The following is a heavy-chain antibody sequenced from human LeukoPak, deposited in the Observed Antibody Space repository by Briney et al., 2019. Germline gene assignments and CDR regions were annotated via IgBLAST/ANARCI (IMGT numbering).Heavy chain of an antibody. CDR2: IYYSGST. Sequence: PSETLSLTCTVSGGSISSSSYYWGWIRQPPGKGLEWIGSIYYSGSTYYNPSLKSRVTISVDTSKNQFSLKLSSVTAADTAVYYCARRDDSREIFFDYWGQGTLVTVSS. V-gene: IGHV4-39*01. CDR3: ARRDDSREIFFDY. CDR1: GGSISSSSYY. J-gene: IGHJ4*02. D-gene: IGHD3-22*01.